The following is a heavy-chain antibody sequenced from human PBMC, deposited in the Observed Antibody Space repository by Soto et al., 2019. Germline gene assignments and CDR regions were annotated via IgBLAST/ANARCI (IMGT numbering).Heavy chain of an antibody. J-gene: IGHJ4*02. CDR3: ARVHPSYSEGYNYLDA. Sequence: SETLSLTCTVSGGSISAYYWSWIRQPPSKGLEWIGYTHYSGSTNYNPSLKTRVTISVDMSKNQFSLKLSSVTAADTAVYYCARVHPSYSEGYNYLDAWGQGTLVTVSS. CDR2: THYSGST. V-gene: IGHV4-59*01. D-gene: IGHD1-26*01. CDR1: GGSISAYY.